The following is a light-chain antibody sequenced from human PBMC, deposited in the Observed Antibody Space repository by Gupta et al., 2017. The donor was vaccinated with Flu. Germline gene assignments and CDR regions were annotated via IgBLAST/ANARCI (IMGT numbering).Light chain of an antibody. V-gene: IGLV1-40*01. Sequence: QSVLTQPPSVSGAPGQRVTIPCTGSRSNIGAGFDVHWYQVLPDTAPNLLIYDNNNRPSGVPDRFSGSKYATSASLAITGLQAEDEADYYCHSQDDGRGDWVFGTGTKLTVL. CDR1: RSNIGAGFD. CDR3: HSQDDGRGDWV. CDR2: DNN. J-gene: IGLJ1*01.